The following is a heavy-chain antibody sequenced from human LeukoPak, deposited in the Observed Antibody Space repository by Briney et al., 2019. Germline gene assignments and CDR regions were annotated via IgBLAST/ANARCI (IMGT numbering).Heavy chain of an antibody. J-gene: IGHJ5*02. CDR2: IYPGDSDA. CDR3: ARRDGSGSYRDYNWFDP. Sequence: GDSLKISCKGSGYSFTSYWIGWVRQMPGKGLEWMGIIYPGDSDARYSPSFQGQVTISADKSISTAYLQWSSLKASDTAMYYCARRDGSGSYRDYNWFDPWGQGTLVTVSS. CDR1: GYSFTSYW. V-gene: IGHV5-51*01. D-gene: IGHD3-10*01.